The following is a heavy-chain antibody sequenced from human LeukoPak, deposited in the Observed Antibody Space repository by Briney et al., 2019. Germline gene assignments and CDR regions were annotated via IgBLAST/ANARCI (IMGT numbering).Heavy chain of an antibody. CDR1: AFTFRSYA. Sequence: PGGSLRLSCAASAFTFRSYAMIWVRQAPGKGLEWVSGISGSGGSTYYSDSAKGRFTISRDNSNNTLYVQMNSLRAEDTAVYYCAKGAASRGYTYVANWGQGTLVTVSS. V-gene: IGHV3-23*01. CDR2: ISGSGGST. D-gene: IGHD5-18*01. CDR3: AKGAASRGYTYVAN. J-gene: IGHJ4*02.